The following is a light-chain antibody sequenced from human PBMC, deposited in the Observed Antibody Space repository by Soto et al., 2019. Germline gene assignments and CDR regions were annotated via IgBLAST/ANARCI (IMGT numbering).Light chain of an antibody. Sequence: IVLTQSPGTLSLSPGERATLPCRASQSVSSSYLAWYQQKPGQAPRLLIYSASRRATGIPDRFSGSGSGTDFTLTISRLEAEDFAVYYCQQRSNWPPLTFGQGTKVDIK. J-gene: IGKJ1*01. V-gene: IGKV3D-20*02. CDR1: QSVSSSY. CDR3: QQRSNWPPLT. CDR2: SAS.